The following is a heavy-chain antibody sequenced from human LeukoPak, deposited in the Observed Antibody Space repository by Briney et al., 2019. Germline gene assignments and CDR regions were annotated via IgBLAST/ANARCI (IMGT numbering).Heavy chain of an antibody. Sequence: ASVKVSCKASGDTFTTYGITWVRQAPGQGLEWMGWISGYNGNTEYTQKFQGRVAMTRDTSTSTAYMELRSLRSDDTAVYYCARGLDAAAGLANFDYWGQGTLVTVSS. J-gene: IGHJ4*02. CDR1: GDTFTTYG. CDR2: ISGYNGNT. CDR3: ARGLDAAAGLANFDY. D-gene: IGHD6-25*01. V-gene: IGHV1-18*01.